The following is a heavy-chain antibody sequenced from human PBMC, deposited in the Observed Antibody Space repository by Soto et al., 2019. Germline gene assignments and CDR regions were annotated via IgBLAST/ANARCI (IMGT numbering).Heavy chain of an antibody. CDR1: GFTFSSYA. V-gene: IGHV3-23*01. CDR3: ARVLPDITIFGVVGFDAFDI. J-gene: IGHJ3*02. D-gene: IGHD3-3*01. CDR2: ISGSGGST. Sequence: GGSLRLSCAASGFTFSSYAMSWVRQAPGKGLEWVSAISGSGGSTYYADSVKGRFTISRDNSKNTLYLQMNSLRAEDTAVYYCARVLPDITIFGVVGFDAFDIWGQGTMVTVSS.